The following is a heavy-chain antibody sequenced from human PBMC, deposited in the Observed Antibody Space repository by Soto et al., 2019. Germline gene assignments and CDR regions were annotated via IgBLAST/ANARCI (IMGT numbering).Heavy chain of an antibody. D-gene: IGHD3-3*02. CDR2: ISGDGSNT. CDR1: GFPFSTYG. CDR3: AKDPAGSTLGFFEI. Sequence: GSLSLSCAVSGFPFSTYGMHWVRQAPGKGLEWVAVISGDGSNTFNADSMKGRFTMSRDNSNNMLYLQMNSLRVEDTGVYYCAKDPAGSTLGFFEIWGQGAMVTVSS. J-gene: IGHJ3*02. V-gene: IGHV3-30*18.